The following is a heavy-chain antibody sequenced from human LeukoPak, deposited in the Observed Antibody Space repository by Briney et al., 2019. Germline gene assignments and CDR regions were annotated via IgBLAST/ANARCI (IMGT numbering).Heavy chain of an antibody. CDR2: IYYSGST. Sequence: KPSETLSLTCTVSGGSISSSSYYWGWIRQPPGKGLEWIGSIYYSGSTNYNPSLKSRVTISVDTSKNQFSLKLSSVTAADTAVYYCARRYCSSTSCYLRVENWFDPWGQGTLVTVSS. CDR1: GGSISSSSYY. J-gene: IGHJ5*02. V-gene: IGHV4-39*07. D-gene: IGHD2-2*01. CDR3: ARRYCSSTSCYLRVENWFDP.